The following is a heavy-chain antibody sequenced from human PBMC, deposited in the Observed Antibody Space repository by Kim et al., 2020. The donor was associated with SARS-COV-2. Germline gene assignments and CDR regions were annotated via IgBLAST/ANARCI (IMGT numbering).Heavy chain of an antibody. CDR1: GFTFSSYA. J-gene: IGHJ4*02. CDR3: AKSPTTPMVRGHNDY. V-gene: IGHV3-23*01. D-gene: IGHD3-10*01. Sequence: GGSLRLSCAASGFTFSSYAMSWVRQAPGKGLEWVSAISGSGGSTYYADSVKGRFTISRANSKNTLYLQMNSLRAEDTAVYYCAKSPTTPMVRGHNDYWGQGTLVTVSS. CDR2: ISGSGGST.